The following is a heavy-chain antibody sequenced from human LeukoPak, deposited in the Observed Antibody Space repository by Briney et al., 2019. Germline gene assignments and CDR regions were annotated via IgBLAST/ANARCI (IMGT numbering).Heavy chain of an antibody. D-gene: IGHD1-26*01. CDR3: AKVAVGETYFLAH. Sequence: GGSLRLSCAASGFTFSSYPMTWVRQAPGKGLEWVSAVNNGDASTYYADSVTGRFTISRDNSMNTLFLHMYSLRAEDTAVYYCAKVAVGETYFLAHWGQGTLVTVSS. CDR2: VNNGDAST. J-gene: IGHJ4*02. V-gene: IGHV3-23*01. CDR1: GFTFSSYP.